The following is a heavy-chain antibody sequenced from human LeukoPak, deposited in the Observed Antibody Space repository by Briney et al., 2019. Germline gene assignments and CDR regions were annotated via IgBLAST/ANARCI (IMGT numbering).Heavy chain of an antibody. Sequence: KTGGSLRLSCAASGFTFSSYSMNWVRQAPGKGLEWVGEINHSGSTNYNPSLKSRVTVSVDTSKNQFSLKLSSVTAADTAVYYCARGYCSGGSCHRAFDIWGQGTMVTVSS. D-gene: IGHD2-15*01. V-gene: IGHV4-34*01. CDR2: INHSGST. CDR3: ARGYCSGGSCHRAFDI. J-gene: IGHJ3*02. CDR1: GFTFSSYS.